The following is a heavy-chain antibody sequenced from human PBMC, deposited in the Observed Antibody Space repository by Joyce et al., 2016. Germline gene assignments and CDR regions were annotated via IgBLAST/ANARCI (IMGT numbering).Heavy chain of an antibody. CDR1: GFTFGYYN. D-gene: IGHD1-14*01. CDR2: IRATSSHI. CDR3: ARAPPTGLDGLRPYYYYGMDV. J-gene: IGHJ6*02. V-gene: IGHV3-21*02. Sequence: VLLVESGGGLVKPGGSLRLSCAASGFTFGYYNMNWVRQAPGKGLEWGSSIRATSSHIYYADSVKGRFTISRDNAKNSLYLQMNNLRAEDTAVYYCARAPPTGLDGLRPYYYYGMDVWGQGTTVTVSS.